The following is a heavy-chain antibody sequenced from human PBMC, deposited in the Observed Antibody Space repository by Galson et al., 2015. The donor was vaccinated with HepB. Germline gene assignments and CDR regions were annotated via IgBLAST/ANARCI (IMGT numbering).Heavy chain of an antibody. CDR1: GFTFSSYW. CDR2: IKQDGSEK. V-gene: IGHV3-7*03. Sequence: SLRLSCAASGFTFSSYWMSWVRQAPGKGLEWVANIKQDGSEKYYVDSVKGRFTISRDNAKNSLYLQMNSLRAVDTAVYYCAREGYYYGAYFDYWGQGTLVTVSS. D-gene: IGHD3-10*01. J-gene: IGHJ4*02. CDR3: AREGYYYGAYFDY.